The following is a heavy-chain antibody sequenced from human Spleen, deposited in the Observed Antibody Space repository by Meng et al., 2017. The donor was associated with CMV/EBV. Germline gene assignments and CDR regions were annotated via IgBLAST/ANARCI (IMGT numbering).Heavy chain of an antibody. D-gene: IGHD3-22*01. CDR2: ISGSGGST. Sequence: GESLKISCAASGFTFSSYAMSWVRQAPGKGLEWVSAISGSGGSTYYADSVKGRFTISRDNSKNTLYLQMNSLRAEDTAVYYCARAPWYDSSGFEYFDYWGQGTLVTVSS. V-gene: IGHV3-23*01. J-gene: IGHJ4*02. CDR1: GFTFSSYA. CDR3: ARAPWYDSSGFEYFDY.